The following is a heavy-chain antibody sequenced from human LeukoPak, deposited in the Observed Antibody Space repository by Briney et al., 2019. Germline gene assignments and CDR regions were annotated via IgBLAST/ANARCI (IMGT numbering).Heavy chain of an antibody. CDR1: GFIFSNHW. J-gene: IGHJ4*02. D-gene: IGHD2-15*01. CDR3: GRHGSYCYDN. CDR2: IKGDGSEI. Sequence: GGSLRLSCAASGFIFSNHWMGWVRQAPGKGLEWVANIKGDGSEIYYVDSVKGRFTISRDNAQSSLFLQMSSLKDEDTAVYYCGRHGSYCYDNWGQGTLVTVSS. V-gene: IGHV3-7*05.